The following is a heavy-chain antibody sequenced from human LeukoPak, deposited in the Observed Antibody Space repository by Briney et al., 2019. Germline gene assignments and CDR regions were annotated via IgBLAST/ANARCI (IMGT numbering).Heavy chain of an antibody. Sequence: PGGSLRLSCAASGFTFSSDAMRWVRQAPGKGLEWVSAISSSGGSTYYADSVRGRFIISGDSSKNTLYLQMNSLRVEDTAVYYCAKGGAQVGGQGTLVTVSS. CDR3: AKGGAQV. CDR2: ISSSGGST. J-gene: IGHJ4*02. V-gene: IGHV3-23*01. D-gene: IGHD1-26*01. CDR1: GFTFSSDA.